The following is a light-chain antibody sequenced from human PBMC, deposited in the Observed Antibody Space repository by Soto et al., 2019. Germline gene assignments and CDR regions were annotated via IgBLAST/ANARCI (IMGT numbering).Light chain of an antibody. V-gene: IGLV2-23*01. CDR2: EGS. Sequence: QSVLTQPASVSGSPGQSITISCTGTSSDVGSYNLVSWYQQYPGKAPKLMIYEGSKRPSGVSNRFSGSKSGNTASLTISGLQAEDEANYYCCSYASSSTYVLFGGGTKLTVL. CDR3: CSYASSSTYVL. J-gene: IGLJ2*01. CDR1: SSDVGSYNL.